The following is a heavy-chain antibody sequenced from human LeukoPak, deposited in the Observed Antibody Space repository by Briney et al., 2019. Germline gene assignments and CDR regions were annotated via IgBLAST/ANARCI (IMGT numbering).Heavy chain of an antibody. Sequence: GGSLRLSCAASGFTFSSYWMHWVRQAPGKGLVWVSRINSDGSSTSYADSVKGRFTTSRDNAKNTLYLQMNSLRAEDTALYYCARRGSGYSSGWYGNYYYYMDVWGKGTTVTVSS. CDR1: GFTFSSYW. J-gene: IGHJ6*03. CDR2: INSDGSST. D-gene: IGHD6-19*01. V-gene: IGHV3-74*01. CDR3: ARRGSGYSSGWYGNYYYYMDV.